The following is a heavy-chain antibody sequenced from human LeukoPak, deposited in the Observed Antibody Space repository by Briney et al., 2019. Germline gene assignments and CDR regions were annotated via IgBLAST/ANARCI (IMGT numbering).Heavy chain of an antibody. J-gene: IGHJ4*02. Sequence: SVKVSCKASGGTFSSYAINWVRQAPGQGLEWMGGIIHIFGTANYAQKFQGRVTITADKSTSTAYMELSSLRPEDTAVYYCARGNYYGSGSSLDYWGQGTLVTVSS. CDR2: IIHIFGTA. V-gene: IGHV1-69*06. D-gene: IGHD3-10*01. CDR3: ARGNYYGSGSSLDY. CDR1: GGTFSSYA.